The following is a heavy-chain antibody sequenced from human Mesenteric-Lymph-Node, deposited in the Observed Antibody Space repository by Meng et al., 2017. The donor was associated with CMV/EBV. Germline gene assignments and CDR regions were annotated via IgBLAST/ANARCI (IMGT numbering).Heavy chain of an antibody. CDR2: IYTSGST. V-gene: IGHV4-4*07. CDR1: GTISSYY. J-gene: IGHJ4*02. D-gene: IGHD2-2*01. CDR3: ARDLDVVVPAATVYYFDY. Sequence: GTISSYYWSWIRQPAGKGLEWIGRIYTSGSTNYNPSLKSRVTMSVDTSKNQFSLKLSSVTVADTAVYYCARDLDVVVPAATVYYFDYWGQGTLVTVSS.